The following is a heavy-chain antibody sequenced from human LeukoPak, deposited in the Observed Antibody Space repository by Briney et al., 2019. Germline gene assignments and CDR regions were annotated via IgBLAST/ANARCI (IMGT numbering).Heavy chain of an antibody. V-gene: IGHV4-59*08. Sequence: SETLSLTCTVSGGSISSYYWSWIQQPPGKGLEWIGYIYYSGSTNYNPSLKSQVTISVDTSKNQFSLKLSSVTAADTAVYYCARLITMVRGVILYYFDYWGQGTLVTVSS. J-gene: IGHJ4*02. CDR3: ARLITMVRGVILYYFDY. D-gene: IGHD3-10*01. CDR2: IYYSGST. CDR1: GGSISSYY.